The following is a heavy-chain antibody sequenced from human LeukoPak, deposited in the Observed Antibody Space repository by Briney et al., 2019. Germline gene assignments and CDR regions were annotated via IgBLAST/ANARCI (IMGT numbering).Heavy chain of an antibody. CDR3: ARDLETYYYDSSGYYYAYFDY. J-gene: IGHJ4*02. D-gene: IGHD3-22*01. Sequence: ASVKVSCKASGYTFTSYYMHWVRQAPGQGLEWMGIINPSGGSTNYAQKFQGRVTMTRDTSISTAYMELSRLRSDDTAVYYCARDLETYYYDSSGYYYAYFDYWGQGTLVTVSS. CDR1: GYTFTSYY. CDR2: INPSGGST. V-gene: IGHV1-2*02.